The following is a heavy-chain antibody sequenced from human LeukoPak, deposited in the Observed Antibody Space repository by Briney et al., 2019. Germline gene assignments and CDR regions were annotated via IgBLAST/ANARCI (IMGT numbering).Heavy chain of an antibody. D-gene: IGHD4-23*01. Sequence: ASVKVSCKASGYTFTIYDINWVRQATGQGLEWMGWMNPNSGNTGYAQKFQGRVTMTRNTSISTAYLELSSLRSEDTAVYYCAILSSYGGNLYYFDYWGQGTLVTVSS. CDR1: GYTFTIYD. CDR3: AILSSYGGNLYYFDY. V-gene: IGHV1-8*01. J-gene: IGHJ4*02. CDR2: MNPNSGNT.